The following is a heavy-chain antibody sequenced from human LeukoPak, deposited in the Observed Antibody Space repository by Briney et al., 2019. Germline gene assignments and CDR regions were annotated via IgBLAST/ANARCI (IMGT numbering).Heavy chain of an antibody. CDR2: ISSSSSYI. CDR1: GFTFSSYS. V-gene: IGHV3-21*01. Sequence: GGSLGLSCAASGFTFSSYSMNWVRQAPGKGLEWVSSISSSSSYIYYADSVKGRFTISRDNAKNSLYLQMNSLRAEDTAVYYCARAYDSSGYYNRGGDFDYWGQGTLVTVSS. J-gene: IGHJ4*02. CDR3: ARAYDSSGYYNRGGDFDY. D-gene: IGHD3-22*01.